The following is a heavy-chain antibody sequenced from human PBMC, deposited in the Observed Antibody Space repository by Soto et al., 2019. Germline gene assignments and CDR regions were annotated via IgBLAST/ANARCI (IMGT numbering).Heavy chain of an antibody. CDR3: AERVPYEPYWGVGWFDT. CDR1: GFSLTTGGVG. D-gene: IGHD3-16*01. Sequence: QITLKESGPLLVEPTQTLTLTCSFSGFSLTTGGVGVGWLRQAPGKALEWLGIIYWDNDLRYNTSLKERLTSTKDTSKNPVALTMTYMEPVDTATYYVAERVPYEPYWGVGWFDTCGQGTLVTVSS. V-gene: IGHV2-5*02. CDR2: IYWDNDL. J-gene: IGHJ5*02.